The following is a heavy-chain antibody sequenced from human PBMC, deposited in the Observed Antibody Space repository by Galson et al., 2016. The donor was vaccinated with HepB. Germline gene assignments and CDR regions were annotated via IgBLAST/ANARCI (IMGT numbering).Heavy chain of an antibody. Sequence: SETLSLTCAVSGVSISSSDWWSWVRQPPGQGLEWIGQIFHTGRVNYTPSLASRVTISIDTSNNHFSLRLTSVTAADTALYYCAMQYWGGLSDYWGQGTLVIVSS. V-gene: IGHV4-4*02. CDR3: AMQYWGGLSDY. CDR1: GVSISSSDW. J-gene: IGHJ4*02. CDR2: IFHTGRV. D-gene: IGHD2/OR15-2a*01.